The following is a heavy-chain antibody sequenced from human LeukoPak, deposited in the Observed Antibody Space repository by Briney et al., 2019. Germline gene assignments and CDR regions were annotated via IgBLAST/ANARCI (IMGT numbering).Heavy chain of an antibody. Sequence: PGGSLRLSCAASGFTFSTYGIHWVRQAPGKGLEWVAIISYDGSNKYYPDSVKGRFTISRDNSKNTLYLQMNSLRPEDTAVYYCASGPYYYYYMDVWGRRTTVTVSS. CDR3: ASGPYYYYYMDV. CDR1: GFTFSTYG. V-gene: IGHV3-30*03. CDR2: ISYDGSNK. J-gene: IGHJ6*03.